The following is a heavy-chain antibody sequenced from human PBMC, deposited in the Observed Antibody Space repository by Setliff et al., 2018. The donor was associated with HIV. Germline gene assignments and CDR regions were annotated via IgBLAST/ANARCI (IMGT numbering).Heavy chain of an antibody. CDR1: GYTFTDYY. CDR2: INPNSGGT. D-gene: IGHD3-3*01. V-gene: IGHV1-2*06. CDR3: ARGGWSYNFWSGYAFDI. J-gene: IGHJ3*02. Sequence: GASVKVSCKAAGYTFTDYYMHWVRQAPGQGLEWMGRINPNSGGTNYAQKFQGRVTMTRDTSISTAYMELSRLRSEDTAVYYCARGGWSYNFWSGYAFDIWGQGTMVTVSS.